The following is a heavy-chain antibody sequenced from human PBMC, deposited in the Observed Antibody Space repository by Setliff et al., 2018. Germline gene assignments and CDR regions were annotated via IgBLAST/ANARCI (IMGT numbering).Heavy chain of an antibody. CDR2: IYPGDSDT. CDR3: ARHRVGNSGYAIPILDF. CDR1: EYSFTNYW. D-gene: IGHD5-12*01. J-gene: IGHJ4*02. V-gene: IGHV5-51*01. Sequence: PGESLKISCKGPEYSFTNYWIGWVRQMPGKGLEWMGIIYPGDSDTKYSPPFQGQVTISADKSIDTAYLQWSSLKASDTAMYYCARHRVGNSGYAIPILDFWGQGALVTVSS.